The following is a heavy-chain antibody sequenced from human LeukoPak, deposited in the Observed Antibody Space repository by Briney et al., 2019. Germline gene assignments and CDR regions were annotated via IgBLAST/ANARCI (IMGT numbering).Heavy chain of an antibody. J-gene: IGHJ4*02. Sequence: KPSETLSLTCTVSGGSISSYYWSWIRQPPGKGLEWIGYIYNSGNTNYNPSLRSRVTILVDTSKNQFSLKMTSVTAADTAVYYCARVGDSCFDYWGQGTLVTVSS. CDR3: ARVGDSCFDY. CDR1: GGSISSYY. D-gene: IGHD3-10*01. V-gene: IGHV4-59*01. CDR2: IYNSGNT.